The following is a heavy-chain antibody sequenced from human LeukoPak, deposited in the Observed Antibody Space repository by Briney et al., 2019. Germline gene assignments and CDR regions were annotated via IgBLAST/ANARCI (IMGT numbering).Heavy chain of an antibody. D-gene: IGHD6-19*01. CDR1: GFTFSDYY. Sequence: GGSLRLSCAASGFTFSDYYMNWIRQAPGKGLEWVSYISSGSSYTNYADSVKGRFTISRDNAKNSLYLQMNSLRAEDTALYYCARAFLIAVTGIRDAFDIWGQGTMVTVSS. CDR2: ISSGSSYT. J-gene: IGHJ3*02. V-gene: IGHV3-11*05. CDR3: ARAFLIAVTGIRDAFDI.